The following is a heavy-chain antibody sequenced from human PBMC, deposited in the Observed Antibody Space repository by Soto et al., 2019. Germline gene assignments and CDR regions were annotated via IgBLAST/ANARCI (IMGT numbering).Heavy chain of an antibody. CDR2: INQSGSP. Sequence: PSETLSLTCAVSSGTISSSNWWTWVRQPPGKGLEWIGEINQSGSPNYNPSLRSRVTISVDKSKSQFFLKLSSVTAADTAIYYCAGLGMVAAHREFDPWGQGNLVTV. CDR1: SGTISSSNW. V-gene: IGHV4-4*02. CDR3: AGLGMVAAHREFDP. J-gene: IGHJ5*02. D-gene: IGHD2-15*01.